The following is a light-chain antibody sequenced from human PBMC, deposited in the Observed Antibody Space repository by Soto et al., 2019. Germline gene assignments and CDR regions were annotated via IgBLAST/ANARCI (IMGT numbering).Light chain of an antibody. Sequence: DIQMTQSPSSLSASVGDRVTITCRASQSISTYLNWYQQKPGKAPKLLIYAASSLQSGVPSRFSGSGSGTDFTLTISSLQPEDFATYYCQQSYSTPQTFGHGTEVEIK. V-gene: IGKV1-39*01. CDR1: QSISTY. J-gene: IGKJ1*01. CDR3: QQSYSTPQT. CDR2: AAS.